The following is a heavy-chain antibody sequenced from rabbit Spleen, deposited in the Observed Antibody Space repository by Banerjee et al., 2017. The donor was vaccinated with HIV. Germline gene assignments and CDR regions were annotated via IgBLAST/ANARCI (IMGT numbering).Heavy chain of an antibody. V-gene: IGHV1S40*01. CDR3: ARNYVNVFDP. CDR2: IDTSDGDT. CDR1: GFSLSSGY. D-gene: IGHD1-1*01. J-gene: IGHJ2*01. Sequence: QSLEESGGDLVKPGASLTLTCTASGFSLSSGYICWVRQAPGKGLEWIACIDTSDGDTDYANWPKGRFTISKTSSTTVTLQMASLTAADTATYFCARNYVNVFDPWGQGTLVTVS.